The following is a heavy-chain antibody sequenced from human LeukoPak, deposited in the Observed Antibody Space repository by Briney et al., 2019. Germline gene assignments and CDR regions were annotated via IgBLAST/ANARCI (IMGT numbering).Heavy chain of an antibody. V-gene: IGHV4-61*02. J-gene: IGHJ4*02. CDR2: IYTSGST. D-gene: IGHD1-26*01. CDR3: ARGGTYGGAADY. Sequence: SETLSLTCTVSGGSISSGSYYWSWIRQPAGKGLEWIGRIYTSGSTNYNPSLKSRVTISVDTSKNQFSLKLNSVTAADTAMYYCARGGTYGGAADYWGQGTLVTVSS. CDR1: GGSISSGSYY.